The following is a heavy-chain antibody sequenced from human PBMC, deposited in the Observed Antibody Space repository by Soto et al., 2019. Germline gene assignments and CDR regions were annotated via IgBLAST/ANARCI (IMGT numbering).Heavy chain of an antibody. Sequence: QVQLVKSGAEVKKPGSSVKVSCKASGGTFSSYAISWVRQAPGQGLEWMGGIIPIFATADYAQKFQGRVTITADESTSTAYMELSSLRSEDTAVYYCARSITGTVSYYYGMDVWGQGTTVTVSS. CDR3: ARSITGTVSYYYGMDV. CDR1: GGTFSSYA. CDR2: IIPIFATA. D-gene: IGHD1-20*01. J-gene: IGHJ6*02. V-gene: IGHV1-69*12.